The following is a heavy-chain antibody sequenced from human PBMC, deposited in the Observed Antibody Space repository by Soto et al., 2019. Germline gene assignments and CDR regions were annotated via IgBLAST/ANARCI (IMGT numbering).Heavy chain of an antibody. Sequence: ASVKVSCKASGGTFSSYAISWVRQAPGQGLEWMGGIIPIFGTANYAQKFQGRVTITADESTSTAYMELSSLRSEDTAVYYCARDSSGWYAGFHYWGQGTLVTVSS. J-gene: IGHJ4*02. CDR2: IIPIFGTA. D-gene: IGHD6-19*01. CDR1: GGTFSSYA. V-gene: IGHV1-69*13. CDR3: ARDSSGWYAGFHY.